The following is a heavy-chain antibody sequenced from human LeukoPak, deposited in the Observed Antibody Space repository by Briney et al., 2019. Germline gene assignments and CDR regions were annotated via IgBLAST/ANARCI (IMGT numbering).Heavy chain of an antibody. CDR3: ARDSLSPEMATQLGNFDY. J-gene: IGHJ4*02. CDR1: GFSFSSYG. D-gene: IGHD5-24*01. Sequence: GGSLRLSCAASGFSFSSYGMHWVRQAPGKGLEWVAVIWYDGSNKYYADSVKGRFTISRDNSKNTLYLQMNSLRAEDTAVYYCARDSLSPEMATQLGNFDYWGQGTLVTVSS. CDR2: IWYDGSNK. V-gene: IGHV3-33*08.